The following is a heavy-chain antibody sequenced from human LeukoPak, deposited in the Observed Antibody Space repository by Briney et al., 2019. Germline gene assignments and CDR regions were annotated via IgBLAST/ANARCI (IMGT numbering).Heavy chain of an antibody. CDR1: GFTFSNYG. D-gene: IGHD5-12*01. J-gene: IGHJ3*02. Sequence: GRSLRLSCAASGFTFSNYGMHWVRQAPGKGLEWVAVIPYDGSNKYYADSVKGRFTISRDNSKNTLYLQMNSLRAEDTAVYYCGKRSSGAYDMWGQGTMVTVSS. V-gene: IGHV3-30*18. CDR3: GKRSSGAYDM. CDR2: IPYDGSNK.